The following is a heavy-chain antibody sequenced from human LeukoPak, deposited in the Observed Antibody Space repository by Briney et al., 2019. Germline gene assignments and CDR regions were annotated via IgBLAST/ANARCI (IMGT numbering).Heavy chain of an antibody. D-gene: IGHD6-19*01. CDR2: ISWNSGSI. Sequence: PGRSLRLSCAASGFTFDDYAMHWVRQAPGKGLEWVSGISWNSGSIGYADSVKGRFTISRDNAKNSLYLQMNSLRAEDTALYYCAKGYSSGWYHFDYWGQGTLVTVSS. CDR1: GFTFDDYA. J-gene: IGHJ4*02. V-gene: IGHV3-9*01. CDR3: AKGYSSGWYHFDY.